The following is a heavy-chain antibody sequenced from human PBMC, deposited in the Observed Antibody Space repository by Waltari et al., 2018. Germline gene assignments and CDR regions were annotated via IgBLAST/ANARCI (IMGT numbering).Heavy chain of an antibody. CDR1: GFTFSSYS. CDR2: ISSGSGRI. CDR3: VRDEAWSFDY. D-gene: IGHD2-21*01. J-gene: IGHJ4*02. V-gene: IGHV3-48*04. Sequence: EVQLVESGGGLAQPGGSLRLSCAASGFTFSSYSMNWVRQAPGKGLEWVSYISSGSGRIYYADSVKGRFTISRDNAKNSLYLRMNSLRAEDTAVYYCVRDEAWSFDYWGQGTLVTVSS.